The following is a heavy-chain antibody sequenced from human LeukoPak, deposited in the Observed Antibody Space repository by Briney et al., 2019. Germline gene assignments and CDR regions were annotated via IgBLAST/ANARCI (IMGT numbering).Heavy chain of an antibody. CDR2: LSGTGRST. Sequence: PGGSLRLSCAASGFTFSSHAMSWVRQAPGKGLEWVSSLSGTGRSTYHADSVKGRFTISRDNSKNTLYLQMNSLRAEDTAVYYCAKDRSTVIIYDFDYWGQGTLVTVSS. D-gene: IGHD3-10*01. J-gene: IGHJ4*02. CDR3: AKDRSTVIIYDFDY. V-gene: IGHV3-23*01. CDR1: GFTFSSHA.